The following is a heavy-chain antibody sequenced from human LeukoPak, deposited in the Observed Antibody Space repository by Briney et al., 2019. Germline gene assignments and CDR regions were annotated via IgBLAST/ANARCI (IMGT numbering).Heavy chain of an antibody. CDR3: ARDPEAYCGGDRYGDY. J-gene: IGHJ4*02. V-gene: IGHV1-18*01. CDR2: ISAYNGNT. Sequence: GASVKVSCKASGYTFTSYGISWVRQAPGQGLEWMGWISAYNGNTNYAQKLQGRVTMTTDTSTSTAYMELRSLRSDDTAVYYCARDPEAYCGGDRYGDYWGQGTLVTVSS. CDR1: GYTFTSYG. D-gene: IGHD2-21*02.